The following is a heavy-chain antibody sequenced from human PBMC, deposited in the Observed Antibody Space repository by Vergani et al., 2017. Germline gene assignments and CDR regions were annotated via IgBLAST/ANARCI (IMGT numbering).Heavy chain of an antibody. CDR1: GYTFTSYY. CDR2: INPSGGST. V-gene: IGHV1-46*01. D-gene: IGHD3-3*01. CDR3: ARAIINFGVVKGFDY. J-gene: IGHJ4*02. Sequence: QVQLVQSGAEVKKPGASVKVSCKASGYTFTSYYMHWVRQAPGQGLEWMGIINPSGGSTSYAQKFQGRVTMTRDTSTSTVYMELSSLRSEDTAVYYCARAIINFGVVKGFDYWGQGTLVTVSS.